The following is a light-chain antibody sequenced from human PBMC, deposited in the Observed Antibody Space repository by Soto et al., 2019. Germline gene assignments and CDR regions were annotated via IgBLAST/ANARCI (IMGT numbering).Light chain of an antibody. V-gene: IGKV1-5*01. Sequence: DIQMTQSPSTLSASVGDTVTITCRASQTITGWLAWYQQKPGKAPKLLIYDASSLESGVPSRFSGSGSGTEFTLTINNLQPDDFATYYCQQYNTYWTFGQGTKVDI. J-gene: IGKJ1*01. CDR3: QQYNTYWT. CDR2: DAS. CDR1: QTITGW.